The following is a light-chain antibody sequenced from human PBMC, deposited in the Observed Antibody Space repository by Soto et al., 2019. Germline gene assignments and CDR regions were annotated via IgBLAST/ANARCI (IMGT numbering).Light chain of an antibody. V-gene: IGKV1-27*01. CDR1: QGISNY. CDR2: AAS. Sequence: DIQMTQSPSSLSASVGDRVTITCRASQGISNYLAWYQQKPGKVPKILIYAASTVQSGVPSRFSGSGSGTDFTLTISSLQPEDVATYYCQKYNSAPRTFGHGTKVE. CDR3: QKYNSAPRT. J-gene: IGKJ1*01.